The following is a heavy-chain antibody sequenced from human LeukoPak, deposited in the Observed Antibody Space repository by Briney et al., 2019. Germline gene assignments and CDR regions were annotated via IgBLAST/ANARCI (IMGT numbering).Heavy chain of an antibody. CDR1: GGSISSGSYY. V-gene: IGHV4-61*02. D-gene: IGHD2-15*01. J-gene: IGHJ6*02. CDR2: IYTSGST. CDR3: AREVGYCSGGSCPTGMDV. Sequence: PSQTLSLTCTVSGGSISSGSYYWSWIRQPAGTGLEWIGRIYTSGSTNYNPSLKSRVTISVDTSKNQFSLKLSSVTAADTAVYYCAREVGYCSGGSCPTGMDVWGQGTTVTVSS.